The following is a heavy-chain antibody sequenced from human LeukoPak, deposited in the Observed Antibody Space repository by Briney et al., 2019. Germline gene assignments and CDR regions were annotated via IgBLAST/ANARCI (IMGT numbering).Heavy chain of an antibody. D-gene: IGHD1-1*01. J-gene: IGHJ4*01. CDR2: IHSSGST. CDR1: GGSLSGHF. CDR3: TRDPEDTDWKTFDS. Sequence: PSETLSLTCTVSGGSLSGHFWSWFRRPPGKGLENIGYIHSSGSTNYNPSYKSRVTVSLEFSKTQFSLSLRSLTAAATAVFYATRDPEDTDWKTFDSWGHGKLFTVSS. V-gene: IGHV4-59*11.